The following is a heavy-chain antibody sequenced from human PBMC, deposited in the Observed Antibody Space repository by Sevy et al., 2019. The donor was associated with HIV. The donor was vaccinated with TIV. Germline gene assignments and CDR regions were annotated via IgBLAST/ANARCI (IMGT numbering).Heavy chain of an antibody. CDR2: ITPNNGDT. D-gene: IGHD1-26*01. Sequence: ASVKVSCKASGYTFTNYHITWVRLAPGQGLEWIGRITPNNGDTNYAQRLQGRVTMTTDTSTSTVYMELRSLRSDDTAVYYCARAPSGSQGPGQYFHHWGQGALVTVSS. CDR1: GYTFTNYH. CDR3: ARAPSGSQGPGQYFHH. J-gene: IGHJ1*01. V-gene: IGHV1-18*01.